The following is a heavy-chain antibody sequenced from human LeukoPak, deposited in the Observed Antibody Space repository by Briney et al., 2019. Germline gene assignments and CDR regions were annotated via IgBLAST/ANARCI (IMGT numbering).Heavy chain of an antibody. Sequence: PGGSLRLSCAASGFTFSTYTMNWVRQAPGKGLEWVSAITGSGGSTYYADSVKGRFTISRDNSKNTLYLQMNSLRAEDTAVYYCAREGQWLSRWGQGTLVTVSS. CDR2: ITGSGGST. CDR3: AREGQWLSR. V-gene: IGHV3-23*01. CDR1: GFTFSTYT. J-gene: IGHJ4*02. D-gene: IGHD6-19*01.